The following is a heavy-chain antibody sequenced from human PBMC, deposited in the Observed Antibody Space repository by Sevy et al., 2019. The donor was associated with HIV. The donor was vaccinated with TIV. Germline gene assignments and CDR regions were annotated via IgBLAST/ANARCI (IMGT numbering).Heavy chain of an antibody. CDR1: GGSFSGYF. Sequence: SETLSLTCAVYGGSFSGYFWNWIRQSPGKGLEWIGEINHTGTLKYNPSLKSRVTISVDASKNQLSLPLSSVTAADTAIYYCARGRQAYVVVVPSTVPFDYWGQGTLVTVSS. V-gene: IGHV4-34*01. CDR2: INHTGTL. CDR3: ARGRQAYVVVVPSTVPFDY. J-gene: IGHJ4*02. D-gene: IGHD2-2*01.